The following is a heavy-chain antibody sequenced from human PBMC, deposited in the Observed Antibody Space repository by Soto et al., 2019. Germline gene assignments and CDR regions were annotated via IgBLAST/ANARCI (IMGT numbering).Heavy chain of an antibody. CDR1: GFTFSSYA. CDR2: ISGSGGST. Sequence: GGSLRLSCAASGFTFSSYAMSWVRQAPGKGLEWVSAISGSGGSTYYADSVKGRFTISRDNSKNTLYLQMNSLRAEDTAVYYCAKPGLEIVATTNYYYYGMDVWGQGTTVTVSS. CDR3: AKPGLEIVATTNYYYYGMDV. J-gene: IGHJ6*02. V-gene: IGHV3-23*01. D-gene: IGHD5-12*01.